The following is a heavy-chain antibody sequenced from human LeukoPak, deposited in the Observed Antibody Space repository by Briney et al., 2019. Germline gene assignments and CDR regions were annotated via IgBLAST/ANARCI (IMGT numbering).Heavy chain of an antibody. D-gene: IGHD4-11*01. Sequence: SETLSLTCTVSGGSISSYYRSWIRQPPGKGLEWIGYIYYSGSTNYNPSLKSRVTISVDTSKNQFSLKLSSVTAADTAVYYCARQTVTTNYYYGMDVWGQGTTVTVSS. CDR1: GGSISSYY. J-gene: IGHJ6*02. V-gene: IGHV4-59*08. CDR2: IYYSGST. CDR3: ARQTVTTNYYYGMDV.